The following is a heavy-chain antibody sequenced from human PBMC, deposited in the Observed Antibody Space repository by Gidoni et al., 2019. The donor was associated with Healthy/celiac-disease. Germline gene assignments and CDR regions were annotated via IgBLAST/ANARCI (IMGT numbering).Heavy chain of an antibody. J-gene: IGHJ4*02. D-gene: IGHD6-13*01. CDR2: INHSGST. Sequence: QVQLQQWGAGLLKPSETLSLTCAVYGGSFSGYYWSWIRQPPGKGLEWIGEINHSGSTNYNPSLKSRVTISVDTSKNQFSLKLSSVTAADTAVYYCARVLSWYRGPFDYWGQGTLVTVSS. CDR3: ARVLSWYRGPFDY. V-gene: IGHV4-34*01. CDR1: GGSFSGYY.